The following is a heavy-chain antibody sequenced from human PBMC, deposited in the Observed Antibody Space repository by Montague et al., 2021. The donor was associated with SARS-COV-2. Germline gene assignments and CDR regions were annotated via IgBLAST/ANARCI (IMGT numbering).Heavy chain of an antibody. D-gene: IGHD6-13*01. CDR3: ARVGRQQLVRLSGMDV. J-gene: IGHJ6*02. CDR2: IYYSGST. V-gene: IGHV4-39*07. Sequence: SECLSLTCTVSGGSISSSSYYWGWIRQPPGKGLEWIGSIYYSGSTYYNPSLKSRVTISVDTSKNQFSLKLSSVTAADTAVYYCARVGRQQLVRLSGMDVWGQGTTVTVSS. CDR1: GGSISSSSYY.